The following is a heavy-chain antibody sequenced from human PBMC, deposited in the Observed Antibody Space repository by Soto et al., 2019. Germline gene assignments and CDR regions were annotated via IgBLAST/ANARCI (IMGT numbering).Heavy chain of an antibody. CDR2: IYYSGST. CDR1: GGSISSSSYY. D-gene: IGHD6-6*01. V-gene: IGHV4-39*01. Sequence: PSETLSLTCTVSGGSISSSSYYWGWIRQPPGKGLEWIGSIYYSGSTYYNPSLKRRVTISVDTSKNQFSLKLRSVTAADTAVYYCARLFEYSSSSSGYYYYMDVWGKGTTVTVSS. J-gene: IGHJ6*03. CDR3: ARLFEYSSSSSGYYYYMDV.